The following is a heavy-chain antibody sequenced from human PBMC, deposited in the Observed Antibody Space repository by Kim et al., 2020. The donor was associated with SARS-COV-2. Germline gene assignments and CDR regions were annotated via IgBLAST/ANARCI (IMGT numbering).Heavy chain of an antibody. CDR1: GFFFSTYG. D-gene: IGHD3-10*01. Sequence: GGSLRLSCEASGFFFSTYGMHWVRQAPGKGLEWVAVMWHDGSNTYYGDSVKGRFTISRDNPKSTLYLQMNSLRVEDTAVYYCARASGDFGEIDYWGQGTRVTVSP. CDR3: ARASGDFGEIDY. CDR2: MWHDGSNT. J-gene: IGHJ4*02. V-gene: IGHV3-33*01.